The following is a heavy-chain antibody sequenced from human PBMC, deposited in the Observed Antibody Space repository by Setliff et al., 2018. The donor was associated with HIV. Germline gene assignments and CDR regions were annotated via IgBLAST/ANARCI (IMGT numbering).Heavy chain of an antibody. Sequence: PSETLSLTCTVSGGSMSSYYWSWIRQPPGKGLEWIGSIYYTGSTDYNPSLKSRVTISVDTSKNQFSLRLTSVTAADTAVYYCARERSRGYTDPPRFDYWGQGTLVTVSS. CDR1: GGSMSSYY. V-gene: IGHV4-59*12. CDR3: ARERSRGYTDPPRFDY. CDR2: IYYTGST. D-gene: IGHD5-18*01. J-gene: IGHJ4*02.